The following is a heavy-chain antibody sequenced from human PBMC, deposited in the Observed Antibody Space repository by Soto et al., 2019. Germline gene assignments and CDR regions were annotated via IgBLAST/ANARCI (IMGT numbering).Heavy chain of an antibody. CDR1: GWSFSGYY. V-gene: IGHV4-59*08. D-gene: IGHD3-9*01. CDR3: ASLNFDIMTGYYAFDL. J-gene: IGHJ3*01. CDR2: ISYSGST. Sequence: NPSATLSLACAVYGWSFSGYYLSWIRQSPEKGQEYIGYISYSGSTNYNPSLKSRVTTSLDTSKNQFSLKLSSVTAADTAIYYCASLNFDIMTGYYAFDLWDQGTMVTVSS.